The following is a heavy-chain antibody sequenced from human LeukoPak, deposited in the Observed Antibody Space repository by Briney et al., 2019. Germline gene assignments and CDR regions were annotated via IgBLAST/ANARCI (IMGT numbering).Heavy chain of an antibody. J-gene: IGHJ4*02. CDR2: MNTDGSTT. Sequence: GGSLRLSCAASGFTFDDYGMSWVRQPPGKGLVWVSRMNTDGSTTSYADSVKGRFTISRDNARNTLYLQMNSLRPEDTAVYYCVRDKGRVPFSSGWIDYWGQGTLVTVSS. CDR1: GFTFDDYG. CDR3: VRDKGRVPFSSGWIDY. D-gene: IGHD6-19*01. V-gene: IGHV3-74*01.